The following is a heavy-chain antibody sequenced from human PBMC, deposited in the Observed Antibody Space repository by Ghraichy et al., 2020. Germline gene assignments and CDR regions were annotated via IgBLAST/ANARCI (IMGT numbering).Heavy chain of an antibody. D-gene: IGHD5-24*01. CDR3: AREIQGDGYNGPTH. Sequence: SETLSLTCTVSGVSLSHHYWSWLRQPPGKGLEWIGYIYYTGSTTYNPSLKGRVTISVDTSKNQFSLKLTSVTAADTAVYFCAREIQGDGYNGPTHWGQGTLVTVSS. CDR1: GVSLSHHY. CDR2: IYYTGST. J-gene: IGHJ4*02. V-gene: IGHV4-59*11.